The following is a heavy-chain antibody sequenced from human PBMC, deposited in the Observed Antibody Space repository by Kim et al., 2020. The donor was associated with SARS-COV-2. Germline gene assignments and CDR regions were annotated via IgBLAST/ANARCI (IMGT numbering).Heavy chain of an antibody. J-gene: IGHJ4*02. D-gene: IGHD3-10*01. V-gene: IGHV4-34*01. CDR1: GGSFSGYY. CDR3: ARWPERRLPSRNYYGSGSYHYFDY. CDR2: INHSGST. Sequence: SETLSLTCAVYGGSFSGYYWSWIRQPPGKGLEWIGEINHSGSTNYNPSLKSRVTISVDTSKNQFSLKLSSVTAADTAVYYCARWPERRLPSRNYYGSGSYHYFDYWGQGTLVTVSS.